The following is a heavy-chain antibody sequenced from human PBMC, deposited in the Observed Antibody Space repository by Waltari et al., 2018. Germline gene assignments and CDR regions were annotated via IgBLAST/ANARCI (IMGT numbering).Heavy chain of an antibody. J-gene: IGHJ3*02. CDR2: VDPEDGET. CDR3: ANGDPNIVGATPVGAFDI. CDR1: GYTFTDYY. D-gene: IGHD1-26*01. V-gene: IGHV1-69-2*01. Sequence: EVQLVQSGAEVKKPGATVKISCKVSGYTFTDYYMHWVQQAPGNGLEWMGLVDPEDGETIYAEKFQGRVTITADTSTDTAYMELSSLRSEDTAVYYCANGDPNIVGATPVGAFDIWGQGTMVTVSS.